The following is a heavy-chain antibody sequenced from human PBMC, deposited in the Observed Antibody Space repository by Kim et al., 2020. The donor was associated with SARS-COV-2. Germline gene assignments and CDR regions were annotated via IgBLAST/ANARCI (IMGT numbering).Heavy chain of an antibody. V-gene: IGHV1-24*01. D-gene: IGHD6-13*01. J-gene: IGHJ4*02. CDR3: ATVGIAAAGKGTFDY. Sequence: QKFQGRVTMTEDTSTDTAYMELSSLRSEDTAVYYCATVGIAAAGKGTFDYWGQGTLVTVSS.